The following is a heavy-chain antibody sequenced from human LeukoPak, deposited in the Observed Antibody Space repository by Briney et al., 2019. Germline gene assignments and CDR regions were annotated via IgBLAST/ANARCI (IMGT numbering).Heavy chain of an antibody. V-gene: IGHV3-7*01. CDR3: ASGRQLGY. J-gene: IGHJ4*02. D-gene: IGHD3-16*01. CDR1: GFTFSCCW. CDR2: IKQDGSEK. Sequence: GGSLRLSCAASGFTFSCCWMRWVRPAPGKGLEWVANIKQDGSEKYYVDSVKGRFTISRDNAKNSLYLQMNSLRAEDTALYYCASGRQLGYWGQGTLVTVSS.